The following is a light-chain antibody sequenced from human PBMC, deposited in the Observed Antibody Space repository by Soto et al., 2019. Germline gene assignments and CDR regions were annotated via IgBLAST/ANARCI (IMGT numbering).Light chain of an antibody. CDR3: QQSYIVPYT. V-gene: IGKV1-39*01. CDR1: ENIRNY. Sequence: DIQMTQSPSSLSASVGDRVTISCRSSENIRNYLIWYRQKPGKAPELLMYVGSTLESGVPSRFSGSGLGTDFTLTIKSLQPEDFGVYYCQQSYIVPYTFGRGTSLDIK. J-gene: IGKJ2*01. CDR2: VGS.